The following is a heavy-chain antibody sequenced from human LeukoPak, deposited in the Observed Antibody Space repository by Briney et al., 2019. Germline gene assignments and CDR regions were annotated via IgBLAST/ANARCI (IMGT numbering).Heavy chain of an antibody. CDR1: GFTFSNFW. J-gene: IGHJ6*02. CDR3: AREQGRTEVYYGMDV. CDR2: IKTDGSET. Sequence: GGSLRLSCAASGFTFSNFWMTWVRQAPGKGLEWEATIKTDGSETRNLDSMKGRFSISRDNARNSLYLQINSLRAEDTAVYYCAREQGRTEVYYGMDVWGQGTTVTVSS. V-gene: IGHV3-7*01. D-gene: IGHD1-14*01.